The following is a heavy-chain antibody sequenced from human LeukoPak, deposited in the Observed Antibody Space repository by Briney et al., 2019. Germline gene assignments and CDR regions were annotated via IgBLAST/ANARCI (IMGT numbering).Heavy chain of an antibody. V-gene: IGHV1-46*01. D-gene: IGHD5-18*01. CDR2: INPSGGST. CDR3: ARSDIRGYSYGSIDY. J-gene: IGHJ4*02. Sequence: GASVKVSCKASGYTFTSCYMHWVRQAPGQGLEWMGIINPSGGSTSYAQKFQGRVTMTRDTSTSTVYMELSSLRSEDTAVYYCARSDIRGYSYGSIDYWGQGTLVTVSS. CDR1: GYTFTSCY.